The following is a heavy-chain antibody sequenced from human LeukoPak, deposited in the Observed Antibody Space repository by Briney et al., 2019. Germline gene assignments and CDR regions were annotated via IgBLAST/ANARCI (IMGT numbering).Heavy chain of an antibody. CDR2: INLSGST. D-gene: IGHD5-18*01. CDR3: AGYNYLYYYYYMDV. CDR1: GGSFSGYY. V-gene: IGHV4-34*01. Sequence: PSETLSLTCAVYGGSFSGYYWSWIRQSPGKGLEWIGEINLSGSTNYNPPLKSRVTISVDTSKNQFSLKLSSVTAADTAVYYCAGYNYLYYYYYMDVWGKGTTVTVSS. J-gene: IGHJ6*03.